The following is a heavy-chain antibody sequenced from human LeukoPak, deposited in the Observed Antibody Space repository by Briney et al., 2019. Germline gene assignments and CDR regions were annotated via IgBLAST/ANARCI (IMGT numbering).Heavy chain of an antibody. CDR2: IYRSGTT. V-gene: IGHV3-66*04. J-gene: IGHJ4*02. Sequence: GGSLRLSCAASGFTVSGNYMNWVRQAPGKGLEWVSVIYRSGTTYYADSVKGRFTISRDNSKNTLHLQMNSLRAEDTAVYYCAKLSGTYGKGHFDYWGQGTLVTVSS. CDR1: GFTVSGNY. D-gene: IGHD1-26*01. CDR3: AKLSGTYGKGHFDY.